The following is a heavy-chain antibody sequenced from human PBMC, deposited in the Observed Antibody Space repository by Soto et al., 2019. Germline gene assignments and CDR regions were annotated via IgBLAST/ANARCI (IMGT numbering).Heavy chain of an antibody. CDR2: IYTSGST. V-gene: IGHV4-4*07. J-gene: IGHJ4*02. D-gene: IGHD2-21*02. CDR1: GGSISSYY. Sequence: PSETLSLTCTVSGGSISSYYWSWIRQPAGKGLEWIGRIYTSGSTNYNPSLKSRVTMSVDTSKNQFSLKLSSVTAADTAVYYCARDGDVGMATFYFDYWGQGTLVTVSS. CDR3: ARDGDVGMATFYFDY.